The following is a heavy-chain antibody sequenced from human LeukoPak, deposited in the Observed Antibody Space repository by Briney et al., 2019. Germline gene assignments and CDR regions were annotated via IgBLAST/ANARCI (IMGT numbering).Heavy chain of an antibody. Sequence: GGSLRLSCAASGFTFDDYAMHWVRQAPGKGLEWVSGISWNSGSIDYADSVKGRFTISRDNSKNTLYLQMNSLRAEDTAVYYCAKEGVAAAGQYYFDYWGQGTLVTVSS. V-gene: IGHV3-9*01. D-gene: IGHD6-13*01. CDR1: GFTFDDYA. CDR2: ISWNSGSI. J-gene: IGHJ4*02. CDR3: AKEGVAAAGQYYFDY.